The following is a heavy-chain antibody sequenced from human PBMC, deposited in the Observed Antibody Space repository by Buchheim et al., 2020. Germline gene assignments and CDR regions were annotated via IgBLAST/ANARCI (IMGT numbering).Heavy chain of an antibody. V-gene: IGHV4-59*01. CDR1: GGSISGYN. CDR3: ARTGGDHQGGDY. Sequence: QVQLQESGPGLVKPSETLSLTCTVSGGSISGYNWNWIRQPPGKGLEWIGFINYSGRTNSNPSLRSRVSISVDTSKNQFSLNLTSVTAADTAVYYCARTGGDHQGGDYWGQGTL. CDR2: INYSGRT. J-gene: IGHJ4*01. D-gene: IGHD1-14*01.